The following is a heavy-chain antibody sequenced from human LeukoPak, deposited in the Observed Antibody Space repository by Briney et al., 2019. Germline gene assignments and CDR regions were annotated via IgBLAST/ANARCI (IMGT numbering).Heavy chain of an antibody. Sequence: PSETLSLACTVSGYSITSGYYWGWIRQPPGKGLEWIGSTYHSGNTYYNPSLKSRVTISVDTSKNQFSLKLTSVTAADTAVYYCARDGGSGIFTSGSFDYWGQGTLVTVSS. J-gene: IGHJ4*02. V-gene: IGHV4-38-2*02. CDR2: TYHSGNT. CDR3: ARDGGSGIFTSGSFDY. CDR1: GYSITSGYY. D-gene: IGHD3-10*01.